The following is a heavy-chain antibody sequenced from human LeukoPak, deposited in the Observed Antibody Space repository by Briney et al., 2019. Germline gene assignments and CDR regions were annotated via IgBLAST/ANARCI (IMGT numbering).Heavy chain of an antibody. Sequence: PSETLSLTCSVSGGSISSSSYYWGWIRQPPGKGLEWIGNIYYSGSSYYNPSLKSRVTISVDTSKNQFSLKLSSVTAADTAVYYCARGGWLLCMDVWGKGTTVTVSS. J-gene: IGHJ6*04. CDR1: GGSISSSSYY. CDR2: IYYSGSS. CDR3: ARGGWLLCMDV. D-gene: IGHD3-9*01. V-gene: IGHV4-39*07.